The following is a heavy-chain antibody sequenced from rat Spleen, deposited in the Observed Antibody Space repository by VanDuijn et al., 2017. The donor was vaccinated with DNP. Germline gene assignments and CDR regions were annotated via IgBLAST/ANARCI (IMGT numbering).Heavy chain of an antibody. J-gene: IGHJ4*01. CDR2: IRANGIT. D-gene: IGHD1-9*01. CDR1: GFSLTSYT. V-gene: IGHV2-1*01. Sequence: QVQVKESGPGLVQPSQTLSLTCTVTGFSLTSYTVNWVRQFPGKGLEWLGRIRANGITDYNSGLKSRLSITRDTSKSQVFLKMNSLQTEDTAIYFCARRYYGYNYYAMDAWGQGTSVTVSS. CDR3: ARRYYGYNYYAMDA.